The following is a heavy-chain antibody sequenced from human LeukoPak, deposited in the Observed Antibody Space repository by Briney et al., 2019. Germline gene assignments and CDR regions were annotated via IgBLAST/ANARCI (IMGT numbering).Heavy chain of an antibody. V-gene: IGHV3-15*01. Sequence: GGSLRLSCSASGFTFSNTWMSWVRQAPGKGLEWVGRIKRKVDGETTDYAASVKGRISISRDDSEGTLYLEMNSLKTEDTAVYYCTTDTFDSDGYSHDFWGQGTMVTVSS. CDR3: TTDTFDSDGYSHDF. CDR1: GFTFSNTW. D-gene: IGHD3-22*01. CDR2: IKRKVDGETT. J-gene: IGHJ4*02.